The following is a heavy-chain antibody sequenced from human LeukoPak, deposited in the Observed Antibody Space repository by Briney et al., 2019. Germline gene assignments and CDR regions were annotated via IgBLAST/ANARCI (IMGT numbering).Heavy chain of an antibody. CDR2: IYYSGST. Sequence: SETLSLTCTVSGGSISSNSYYWGWIRQPPGKGLEWIGSIYYSGSTYYNPSLKSRVTISVDTSKNQFSLKLASVTAADTAVYYCARAYSSGWYVPERYNWFDPWGQGTLVTVSS. CDR3: ARAYSSGWYVPERYNWFDP. D-gene: IGHD6-19*01. CDR1: GGSISSNSYY. J-gene: IGHJ5*02. V-gene: IGHV4-39*01.